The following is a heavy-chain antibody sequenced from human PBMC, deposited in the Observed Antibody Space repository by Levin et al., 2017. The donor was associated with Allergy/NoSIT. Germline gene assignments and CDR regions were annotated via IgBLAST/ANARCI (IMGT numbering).Heavy chain of an antibody. Sequence: GGSLRLSCAVSGFTFRSYSMNWVRQAPGKGLEWVSSISSTGSYIYYADSVKGRFTISRDNAKNSLYLQMNSLRAEDTAVYYCARVGWNDYYYMDVWGKGTTVTVSS. CDR1: GFTFRSYS. CDR2: ISSTGSYI. D-gene: IGHD1-1*01. V-gene: IGHV3-21*01. J-gene: IGHJ6*03. CDR3: ARVGWNDYYYMDV.